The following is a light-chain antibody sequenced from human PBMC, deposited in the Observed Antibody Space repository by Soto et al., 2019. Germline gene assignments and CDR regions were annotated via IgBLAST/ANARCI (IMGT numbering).Light chain of an antibody. Sequence: EIVLTQSPGTLSLSPGERATLSCRASQSVGRNYLAWYQQKPGQAPRLLIYGASSRATGIPDSFSGSGSGTDSTLTISRLEPEDFAVYYCQQYASSPLTFGQGTKVEIK. J-gene: IGKJ1*01. CDR3: QQYASSPLT. CDR2: GAS. V-gene: IGKV3-20*01. CDR1: QSVGRNY.